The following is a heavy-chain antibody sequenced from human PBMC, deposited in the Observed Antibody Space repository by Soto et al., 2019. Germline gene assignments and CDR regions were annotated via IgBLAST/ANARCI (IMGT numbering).Heavy chain of an antibody. CDR3: AKDGRSSSWYWGEWGDWYFDL. V-gene: IGHV3-30*18. J-gene: IGHJ2*01. D-gene: IGHD6-13*01. CDR2: ISYDGSNK. CDR1: GFTFSSYG. Sequence: QVQLVESGGGVVQPGRSLRLSCAASGFTFSSYGMHWVRQAPGKGLEWVAVISYDGSNKYYADSVKGRFTISRDNSKNTLYLQMNSLRAEDTAVYYCAKDGRSSSWYWGEWGDWYFDLWGRGTLVTVSS.